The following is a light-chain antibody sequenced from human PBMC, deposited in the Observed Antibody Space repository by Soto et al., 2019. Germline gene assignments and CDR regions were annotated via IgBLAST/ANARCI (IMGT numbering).Light chain of an antibody. V-gene: IGKV1-9*01. CDR1: QGINSY. CDR2: AAS. Sequence: DIQLTQSPSFLSASVGDRVTITCRASQGINSYLAWYQQKPGKAPNLLIYAASTVESAVPSRFSGGGSGTEFTLTISSLQPEDCATYYCQQLAIYPRTFGQGTRV. J-gene: IGKJ1*01. CDR3: QQLAIYPRT.